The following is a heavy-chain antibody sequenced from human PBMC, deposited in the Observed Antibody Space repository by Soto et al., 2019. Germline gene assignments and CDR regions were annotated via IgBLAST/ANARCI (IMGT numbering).Heavy chain of an antibody. CDR2: INAGNGNT. J-gene: IGHJ6*03. Sequence: SSEARRDGYASKSRYSVRQATGQRLEWMAWINAGNGNTKYSQKFQGRVTITRDTSASTAYMELSSLRFVFKAEYCCPREVNGVDIWGKGTSVIV. CDR3: PREVNGVDI. D-gene: IGHD5-12*01. CDR1: RDGYASKS. V-gene: IGHV1-3*01.